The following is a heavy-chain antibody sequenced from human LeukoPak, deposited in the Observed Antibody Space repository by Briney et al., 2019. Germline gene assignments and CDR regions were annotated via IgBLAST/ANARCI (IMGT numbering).Heavy chain of an antibody. D-gene: IGHD6-19*01. CDR1: GGSISSSSYY. V-gene: IGHV4-39*07. CDR2: IYYSGST. Sequence: SETLSLTCTVSGGSISSSSYYWGWIRQPPGKGLEWIGSIYYSGSTYYNPSLKSRVTISVDTSKNQFSLKLSSVTAADTAVYYCARDEGRLAPDSWGQGTLVTVSS. CDR3: ARDEGRLAPDS. J-gene: IGHJ5*01.